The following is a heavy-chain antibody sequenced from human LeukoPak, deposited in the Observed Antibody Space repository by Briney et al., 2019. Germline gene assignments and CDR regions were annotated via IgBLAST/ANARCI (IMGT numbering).Heavy chain of an antibody. J-gene: IGHJ3*02. V-gene: IGHV3-30*18. CDR1: GFTFSSYG. Sequence: PGRSLRLSWAASGFTFSSYGMHWVRQAPDKGLEWVAVISYDGSNKYYADSVKGRFTISRDNSKNTLYLQMNSLRAEDTAVYYCAKDYYDSSGYYSAFDIWGQGTMVTVSS. CDR2: ISYDGSNK. D-gene: IGHD3-22*01. CDR3: AKDYYDSSGYYSAFDI.